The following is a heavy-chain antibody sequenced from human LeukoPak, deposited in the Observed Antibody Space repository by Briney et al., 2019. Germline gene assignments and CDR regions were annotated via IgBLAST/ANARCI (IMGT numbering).Heavy chain of an antibody. D-gene: IGHD2-15*01. V-gene: IGHV3-7*01. CDR3: ASYSAG. CDR2: IKEDGSEK. Sequence: GGSLRLSCAASGFTFSSYWMSWVRQAPGKGLEWVATIKEDGSEKYYVDSLKGRFTISRDNAKNSLYLQMSGLRADDTAVYYCASYSAGWGQGTLVTVSS. J-gene: IGHJ4*02. CDR1: GFTFSSYW.